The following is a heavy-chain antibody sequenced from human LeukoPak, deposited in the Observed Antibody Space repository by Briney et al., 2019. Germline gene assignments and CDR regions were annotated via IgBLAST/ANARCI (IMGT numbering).Heavy chain of an antibody. Sequence: SETLSLTCTVSGGSISSSSYYWGWIRQPPGEGLEWIGTIYYSGSTYYNPSLKSRVTISVDTSKNQFSLKLSSVTAADTAVYYCAREDSVGATKGAFDIWGQGTMVTVSS. CDR2: IYYSGST. J-gene: IGHJ3*02. CDR1: GGSISSSSYY. CDR3: AREDSVGATKGAFDI. D-gene: IGHD1-26*01. V-gene: IGHV4-39*02.